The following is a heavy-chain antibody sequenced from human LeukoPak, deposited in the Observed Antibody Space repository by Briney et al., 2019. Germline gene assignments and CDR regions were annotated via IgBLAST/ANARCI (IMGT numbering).Heavy chain of an antibody. V-gene: IGHV3-7*01. J-gene: IGHJ4*02. Sequence: GGSLRLSCAASGFTFSSYWMSWVRQAPGKGLEWVANIKQDGSEKYYVDSVKGRFTISRDNAKNSLYLQMNSLRAEDTAVYYCAGDYGRDKTTSRVDYWGQGTLVTVSS. D-gene: IGHD1-7*01. CDR3: AGDYGRDKTTSRVDY. CDR2: IKQDGSEK. CDR1: GFTFSSYW.